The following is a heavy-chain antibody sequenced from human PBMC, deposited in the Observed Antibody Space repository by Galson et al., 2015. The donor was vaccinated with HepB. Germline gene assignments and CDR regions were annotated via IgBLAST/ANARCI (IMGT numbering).Heavy chain of an antibody. Sequence: SVKVSCKASGGTFSSYAISWVRQAPGQGLEWMGGIIPIFGIANYAQKFQGRVTITADKSTSTAYMVLSSLRSEDTALYYCASGLMALTAIYYYYGMDVWGQGTTVTVSS. J-gene: IGHJ6*02. V-gene: IGHV1-69*10. CDR2: IIPIFGIA. CDR1: GGTFSSYA. D-gene: IGHD2-21*02. CDR3: ASGLMALTAIYYYYGMDV.